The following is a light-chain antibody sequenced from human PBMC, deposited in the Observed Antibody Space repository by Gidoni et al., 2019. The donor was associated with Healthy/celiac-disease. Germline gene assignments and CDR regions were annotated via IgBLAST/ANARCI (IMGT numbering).Light chain of an antibody. CDR3: SSYTSSSTPVV. Sequence: QSALTQPASVSGAPGQAITISCTGTRSDVGGYNYVSWYQQHPGQAPKLMIYDVSNRPSGVSTRFSGSKSGNTASLTISGLQAEDEADYYCSSYTSSSTPVVFGGGTKLTVL. CDR1: RSDVGGYNY. CDR2: DVS. V-gene: IGLV2-14*03. J-gene: IGLJ2*01.